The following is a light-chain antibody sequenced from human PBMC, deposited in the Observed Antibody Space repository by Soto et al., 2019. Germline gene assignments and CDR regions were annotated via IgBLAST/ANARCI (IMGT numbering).Light chain of an antibody. V-gene: IGLV2-11*01. CDR1: SSDFGAYKY. J-gene: IGLJ1*01. Sequence: QSALTQLSAVSGSRGQSVTSSCTGTSSDFGAYKYVSWYQHYPGEAPKVMIYDVTQRPSGVPDRFSGTKSGNTASLTISGLQAEDEADYYCCSYAGSYTWVFGSGTKVTVL. CDR2: DVT. CDR3: CSYAGSYTWV.